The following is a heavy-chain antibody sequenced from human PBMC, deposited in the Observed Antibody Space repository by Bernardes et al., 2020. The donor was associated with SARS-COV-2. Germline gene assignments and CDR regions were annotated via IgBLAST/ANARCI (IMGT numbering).Heavy chain of an antibody. J-gene: IGHJ4*02. D-gene: IGHD6-19*01. CDR2: ISGRGIST. CDR1: GFISRNSA. V-gene: IGHV3-23*01. CDR3: AKERFGHVAGFFDY. Sequence: GCALRTSCAASGFISRNSAMSWVRQVPGKGLEWVSGISGRGISTYYASSVRGRFTISADDSKDTLYLHMNSLRVEDTALYYCAKERFGHVAGFFDYWGQGTLVTVSS.